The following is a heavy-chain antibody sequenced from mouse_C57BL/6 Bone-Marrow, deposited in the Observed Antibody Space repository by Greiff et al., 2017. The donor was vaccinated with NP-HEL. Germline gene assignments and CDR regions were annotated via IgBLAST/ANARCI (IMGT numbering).Heavy chain of an antibody. CDR3: ARQDYGSSPGWFAY. J-gene: IGHJ3*01. CDR1: GFTFSDYY. Sequence: EVMLVESGGGLVQPGGSLKLSCAASGFTFSDYYMYWVRQTPEKRLEWVAYISNGGGSTYYPDTVKGRFTLARDNAKNTLYLQMSRLKSEGTAMYYCARQDYGSSPGWFAYWGQGTLVTVSA. CDR2: ISNGGGST. V-gene: IGHV5-12*01. D-gene: IGHD1-1*01.